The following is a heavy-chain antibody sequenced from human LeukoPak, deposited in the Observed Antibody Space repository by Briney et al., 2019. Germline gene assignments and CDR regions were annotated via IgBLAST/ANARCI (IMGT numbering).Heavy chain of an antibody. Sequence: GGSLRLSCAASGFTFNNYAVTWVRQAPGKGLQWVSTINGGDNGDNTYYADSVKGRFTVSRDNSKNTVYLQMNSLRVEDTAVYYCARSSEAARVVVVAAPHELDYWGQGTLVTVSS. CDR3: ARSSEAARVVVVAAPHELDY. CDR2: INGGDNGDNT. J-gene: IGHJ4*02. CDR1: GFTFNNYA. V-gene: IGHV3-23*01. D-gene: IGHD2-15*01.